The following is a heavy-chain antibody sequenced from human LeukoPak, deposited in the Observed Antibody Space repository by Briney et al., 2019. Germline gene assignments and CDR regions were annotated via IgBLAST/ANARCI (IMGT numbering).Heavy chain of an antibody. Sequence: SETLSLTCTVSGASISGYYWSWIRQPPGKGLEWIGYIYYSGSTNYNPSLKSRVTISVDTSKNQFSLKLSSVTAADTAVYYCARHLYSHDYDYWGQGTLVTVSS. CDR3: ARHLYSHDYDY. J-gene: IGHJ4*02. CDR1: GASISGYY. V-gene: IGHV4-59*08. CDR2: IYYSGST. D-gene: IGHD5-18*01.